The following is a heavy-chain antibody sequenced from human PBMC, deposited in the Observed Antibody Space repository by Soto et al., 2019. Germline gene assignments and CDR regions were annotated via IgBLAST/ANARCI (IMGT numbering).Heavy chain of an antibody. J-gene: IGHJ6*03. CDR3: ASTYYDILTGNYYYYMDV. CDR1: GGSISSSSYY. Sequence: SETLSLTCTVSGGSISSSSYYWGWIRQPPGKGLEWIGSIYYSGSTYYNPSLKSRVTISVDTSKNQFSLKLSSVTAADTAVYYCASTYYDILTGNYYYYMDVWGKGTTVTVSS. D-gene: IGHD3-9*01. CDR2: IYYSGST. V-gene: IGHV4-39*01.